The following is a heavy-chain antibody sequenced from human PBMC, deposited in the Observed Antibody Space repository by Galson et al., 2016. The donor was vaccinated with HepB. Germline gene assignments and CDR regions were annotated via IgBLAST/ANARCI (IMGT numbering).Heavy chain of an antibody. Sequence: SLRLSCAASGFTFSTYAMNWVRQAPGKGLEWVSGISDNGGSTYYADSVKGRFTISRDNSKNTLYLQMNSLRAEDTAVYYCAKGTTLQVHFGYFDHWGQGTLSPSPQ. CDR2: ISDNGGST. J-gene: IGHJ4*02. CDR1: GFTFSTYA. V-gene: IGHV3-23*01. CDR3: AKGTTLQVHFGYFDH. D-gene: IGHD1/OR15-1a*01.